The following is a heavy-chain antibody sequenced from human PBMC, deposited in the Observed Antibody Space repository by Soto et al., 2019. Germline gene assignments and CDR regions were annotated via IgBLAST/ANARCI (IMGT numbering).Heavy chain of an antibody. CDR3: ARSITIFGVVILDV. CDR2: IYYSGST. V-gene: IGHV4-59*08. J-gene: IGHJ6*04. Sequence: SETLSLTCTVSGGSISSYYWSWIRQPPGKGLEWIGYIYYSGSTNYNPSLKSRVTISVDTSKNQFSLKLSSVTAADTAVYYCARSITIFGVVILDVWGKGTTVTVSS. D-gene: IGHD3-3*01. CDR1: GGSISSYY.